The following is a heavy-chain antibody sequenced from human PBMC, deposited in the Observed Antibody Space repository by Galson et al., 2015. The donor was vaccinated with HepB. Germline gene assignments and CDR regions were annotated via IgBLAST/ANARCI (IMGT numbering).Heavy chain of an antibody. CDR3: ARGGTGGNSFDFDY. J-gene: IGHJ4*02. CDR1: GGTFSSYA. D-gene: IGHD4-23*01. Sequence: SVKVSCKASGGTFSSYAISWVRQAPGQGLEWMGGIIPIFGTANYAQKFQGRVTITADESTSTAYMELSSLRSEDTAVYYCARGGTGGNSFDFDYWGQGTLVTVSS. CDR2: IIPIFGTA. V-gene: IGHV1-69*13.